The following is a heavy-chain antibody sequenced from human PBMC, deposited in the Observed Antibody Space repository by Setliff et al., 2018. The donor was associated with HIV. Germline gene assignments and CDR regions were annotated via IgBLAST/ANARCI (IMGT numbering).Heavy chain of an antibody. CDR3: ARQDLGAYAPLRY. CDR1: GFTFSRSA. J-gene: IGHJ4*02. D-gene: IGHD5-12*01. Sequence: PGGSLRLSCAASGFTFSRSAVHWVRQAPGKGLEWVAVIWYDGTNKYYADSVKGRFTISRDNSKNTLYLQMNSLRAEDTAVYYCARQDLGAYAPLRYWGQGTLVTVSS. V-gene: IGHV3-33*08. CDR2: IWYDGTNK.